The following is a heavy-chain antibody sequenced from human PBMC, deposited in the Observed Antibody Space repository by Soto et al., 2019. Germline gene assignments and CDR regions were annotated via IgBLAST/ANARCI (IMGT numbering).Heavy chain of an antibody. J-gene: IGHJ6*01. CDR1: GYSFTSYW. V-gene: IGHV5-51*01. CDR3: ARLAYYYDSSGYYLAYYGMDV. Sequence: PGESLKISCKGSGYSFTSYWIGWVRQMPWKGLEWMGIIYPGYSDTRYSPSFQGQVTISADKSISTAYLQWSSLKASDTAMYYCARLAYYYDSSGYYLAYYGMDVWGQGXTVTVSS. CDR2: IYPGYSDT. D-gene: IGHD3-22*01.